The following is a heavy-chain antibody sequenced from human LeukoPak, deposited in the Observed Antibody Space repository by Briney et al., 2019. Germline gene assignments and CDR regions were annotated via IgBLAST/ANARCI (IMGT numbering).Heavy chain of an antibody. D-gene: IGHD3-10*01. J-gene: IGHJ3*02. Sequence: GGSLRLSCAASGFTFSSYAMSWVRQAPGKGLEWVSSISSSSIYIYYADSVKGRFTISRDNAKNSLYLQMNSLRAEDTAVYYCARDSGNWGNPFDIWGQGTMVTVSS. CDR3: ARDSGNWGNPFDI. CDR2: ISSSSIYI. CDR1: GFTFSSYA. V-gene: IGHV3-21*01.